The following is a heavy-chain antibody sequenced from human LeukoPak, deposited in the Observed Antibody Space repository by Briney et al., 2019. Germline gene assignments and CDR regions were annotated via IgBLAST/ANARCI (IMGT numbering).Heavy chain of an antibody. D-gene: IGHD3-3*01. CDR3: ARVDGDFWSHYYMDV. Sequence: GDYYWSWIRQPPGKGLEWIGYIYYSGSTYYNPSLKSRVTISVDTSKNQFSLKLSSVTAADTAVYYRARVDGDFWSHYYMDVWGKGTTVTVSS. CDR2: IYYSGST. J-gene: IGHJ6*03. V-gene: IGHV4-30-4*08. CDR1: GDYY.